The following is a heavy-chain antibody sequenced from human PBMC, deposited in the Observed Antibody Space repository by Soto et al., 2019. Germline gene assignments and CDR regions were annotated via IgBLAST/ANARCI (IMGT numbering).Heavy chain of an antibody. CDR1: GYTFTSYG. V-gene: IGHV1-18*04. Sequence: ASGEVSCKASGYTFTSYGISWVRQAPGQGLEWMGWISAYNGNTNYAQKLQGRVTMATDTSTSTAYMELRSLRSDDTAVYYCARDREGSSWFWGQGTLVTVSS. CDR2: ISAYNGNT. CDR3: ARDREGSSWF. J-gene: IGHJ4*02. D-gene: IGHD6-13*01.